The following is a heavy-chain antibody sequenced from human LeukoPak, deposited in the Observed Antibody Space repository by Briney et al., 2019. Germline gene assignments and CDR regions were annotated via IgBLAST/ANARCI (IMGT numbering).Heavy chain of an antibody. V-gene: IGHV3-30*03. CDR1: GFTFSRHA. Sequence: GGSLRPSCAPSGFTFSRHAMHWVRQAPGKGLEWVAIISNDGSRKYYAHSVEGRFTISRDNSKNTLYLQMNSLRAEDTAVYYCARGDGGPQNWFDPWGQGTLVTVSS. CDR2: ISNDGSRK. D-gene: IGHD4-23*01. CDR3: ARGDGGPQNWFDP. J-gene: IGHJ5*02.